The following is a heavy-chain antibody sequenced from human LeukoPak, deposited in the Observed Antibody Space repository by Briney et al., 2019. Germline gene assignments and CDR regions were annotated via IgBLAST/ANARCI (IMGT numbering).Heavy chain of an antibody. CDR3: VRGAGFCSSTSCSLGY. CDR1: GYTFTSYD. V-gene: IGHV1-8*03. Sequence: ASVKVSCKASGYTFTSYDINWVRQATGQGLEWMGWMNPNSGNTGYAQNFQGRVTITRNTSISTAYMELSSLRSEDTAVYYCVRGAGFCSSTSCSLGYRGQGTLVTVSS. J-gene: IGHJ4*02. CDR2: MNPNSGNT. D-gene: IGHD2-2*01.